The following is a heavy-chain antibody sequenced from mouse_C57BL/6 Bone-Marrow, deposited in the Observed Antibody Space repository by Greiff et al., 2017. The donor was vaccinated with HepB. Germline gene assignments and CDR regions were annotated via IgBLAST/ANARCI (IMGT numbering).Heavy chain of an antibody. V-gene: IGHV3-6*01. CDR3: ARVNYGPDYFDY. D-gene: IGHD1-2*01. CDR1: GYSITSGYY. CDR2: ISYDGSN. Sequence: EVQLVESGPGLVKPSQSLSLTCSVTGYSITSGYYWNWIRQFPGNKLEWMGYISYDGSNNYNPSLKNRISITRDTSKNQFFLKLNSVTTEDTATYYCARVNYGPDYFDYWGQGTTLTVSS. J-gene: IGHJ2*01.